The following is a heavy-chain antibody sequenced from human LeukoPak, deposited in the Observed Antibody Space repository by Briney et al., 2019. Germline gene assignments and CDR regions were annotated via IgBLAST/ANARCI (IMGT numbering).Heavy chain of an antibody. J-gene: IGHJ4*02. CDR2: IIPIFGTA. V-gene: IGHV1-69*13. D-gene: IGHD3-10*01. Sequence: ASVKVSCKASGGTFISYAISWVGQAPGQGLEWMGGIIPIFGTANYAQKFQGRVTITADESTSTAYMELSSLRSEDTAVYYCARGSLDYYGYYFDYWGQGTLVTVSS. CDR1: GGTFISYA. CDR3: ARGSLDYYGYYFDY.